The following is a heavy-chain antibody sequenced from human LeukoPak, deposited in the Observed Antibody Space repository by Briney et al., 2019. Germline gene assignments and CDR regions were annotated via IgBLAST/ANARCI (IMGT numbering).Heavy chain of an antibody. D-gene: IGHD2-2*01. CDR2: INTNTGNP. Sequence: ASVKVSCKASGYTFTSYATNWVRQAPGQGLEWMGWINTNTGNPTYAQGFTGRFVFSLDTSVSTAYLQISSLKAEDTAVYYCARDQGGRYCSSTSCYDYWGQGTLVTVSS. J-gene: IGHJ4*02. CDR3: ARDQGGRYCSSTSCYDY. CDR1: GYTFTSYA. V-gene: IGHV7-4-1*02.